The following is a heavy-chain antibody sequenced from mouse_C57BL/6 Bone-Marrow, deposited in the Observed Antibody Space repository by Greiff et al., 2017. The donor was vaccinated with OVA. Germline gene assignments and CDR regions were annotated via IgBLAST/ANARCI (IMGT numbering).Heavy chain of an antibody. CDR3: ARIDCYYGLYYFDY. CDR1: GFSLSTFGMG. Sequence: QVTLKESGPGILQPSQTLSLTCSFSGFSLSTFGMGVGWIRQPSGKGLEWLAHIWWDDDKYYNPALKRRLTISKATSKNQVFLKIANVDTADTATYYCARIDCYYGLYYFDYWGKGTTLTVSS. D-gene: IGHD2-1*01. CDR2: IWWDDDK. V-gene: IGHV8-8*01. J-gene: IGHJ2*01.